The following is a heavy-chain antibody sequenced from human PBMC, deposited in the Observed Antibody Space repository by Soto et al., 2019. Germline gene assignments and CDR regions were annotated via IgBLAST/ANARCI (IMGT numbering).Heavy chain of an antibody. V-gene: IGHV1-18*01. CDR1: GYTFTSYG. CDR3: ARDREYNWNYNWFDP. D-gene: IGHD1-7*01. J-gene: IGHJ5*02. CDR2: ISTYNGNT. Sequence: ASVQVSCKASGYTFTSYGISWVRQAPGQGLEWMGWISTYNGNTNFTQKLQGRVTMTTDTSTSTAYMELRSLRSDDTAVYYCARDREYNWNYNWFDPWGQGTLVTVSS.